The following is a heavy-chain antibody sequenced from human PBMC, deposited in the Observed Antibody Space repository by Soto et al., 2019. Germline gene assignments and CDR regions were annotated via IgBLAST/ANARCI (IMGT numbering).Heavy chain of an antibody. J-gene: IGHJ4*02. Sequence: HVQLVQSGGELKKPGASVKVSCNTSGYTFNTYFISWVRQAPGQGLEWMGWISPYNGNTKYGEKFQGRVTMTTDTFTRTAYMELRNLRFDDPAVYYCARDTSNSFDYWGQGTLVTVSS. CDR3: ARDTSNSFDY. D-gene: IGHD2-2*01. V-gene: IGHV1-18*01. CDR2: ISPYNGNT. CDR1: GYTFNTYF.